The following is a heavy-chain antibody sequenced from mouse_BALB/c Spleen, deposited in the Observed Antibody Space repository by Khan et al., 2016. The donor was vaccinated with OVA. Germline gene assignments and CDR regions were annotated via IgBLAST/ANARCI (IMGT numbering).Heavy chain of an antibody. CDR2: INTYTGEP. CDR1: GYTFTNYG. V-gene: IGHV9-1*02. CDR3: ARGASYWYFDV. D-gene: IGHD3-1*01. Sequence: QIQLLQSGPELKKPGETVKISCKASGYTFTNYGMNWVKQAPGKGLKWMGWINTYTGEPTYTDDFKGRFAFSLETSASTAYLQINNLKIEDMATYFCARGASYWYFDVWGAGTTVTVSS. J-gene: IGHJ1*01.